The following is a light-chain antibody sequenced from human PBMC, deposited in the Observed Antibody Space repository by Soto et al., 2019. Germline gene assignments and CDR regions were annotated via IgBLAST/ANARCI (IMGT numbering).Light chain of an antibody. CDR3: QQSYSLTLT. J-gene: IGKJ3*01. Sequence: DIQMTQSPSSLSASVGDRVAITCRSSQSISDYLNWYQQKPGKALKLVIYGASNLQSGVPPRFSGSGSGSEFTLTISGLQPDDFAIYFCQQSYSLTLTFGPGTKVDV. V-gene: IGKV1-39*01. CDR2: GAS. CDR1: QSISDY.